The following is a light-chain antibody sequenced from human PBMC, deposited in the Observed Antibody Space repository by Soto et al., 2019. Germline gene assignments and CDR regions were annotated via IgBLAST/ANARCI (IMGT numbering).Light chain of an antibody. J-gene: IGKJ3*01. CDR2: AAF. Sequence: AIRMTQSPSSLSASTGDRVTITCRASQGISSYLAWYQQKPGKAPKLLLYAAFPLQSGVPSRFSRSGSGTDFTLTISCLQSEDFATYDCQQYYSYPFTFGPGTKVDI. CDR3: QQYYSYPFT. CDR1: QGISSY. V-gene: IGKV1-8*01.